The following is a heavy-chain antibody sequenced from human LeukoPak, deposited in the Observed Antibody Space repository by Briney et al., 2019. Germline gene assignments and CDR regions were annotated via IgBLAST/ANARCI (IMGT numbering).Heavy chain of an antibody. V-gene: IGHV3-30*18. Sequence: GGSLRLSCAASGFTFSSYGMHWVRQAPGKGLEWVAVISYDGSNKYYADSVKGRFTISRDNSKNTLYLQMNSLRAEDTAVYYCAKDSPLYYDSSGRNPPFFDYWGQGTLVTVSS. J-gene: IGHJ4*02. D-gene: IGHD3-22*01. CDR1: GFTFSSYG. CDR2: ISYDGSNK. CDR3: AKDSPLYYDSSGRNPPFFDY.